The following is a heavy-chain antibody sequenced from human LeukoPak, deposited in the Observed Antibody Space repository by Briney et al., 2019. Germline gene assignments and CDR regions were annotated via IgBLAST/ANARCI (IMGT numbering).Heavy chain of an antibody. V-gene: IGHV3-53*01. CDR1: GFTFSSNY. J-gene: IGHJ4*02. D-gene: IGHD4-17*01. CDR2: IYSGDST. Sequence: GGSLRLSCAASGFTFSSNYMSWVRQAPGKGLEWVSIIYSGDSTFYADSVKGRFTISRDNSKNTLYLQMNSLRAEDTALYYCAKGRGLSYDYGVDYWGQGTLVTVSS. CDR3: AKGRGLSYDYGVDY.